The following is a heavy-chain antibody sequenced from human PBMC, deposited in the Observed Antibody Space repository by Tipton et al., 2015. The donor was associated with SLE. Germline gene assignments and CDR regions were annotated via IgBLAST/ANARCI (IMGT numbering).Heavy chain of an antibody. V-gene: IGHV4-61*02. D-gene: IGHD2-15*01. CDR1: GVSISSSRYYSS. Sequence: TLSLTCTVSGVSISSSRYYSSWSWIRQSAGKGLEWIGRISSTGSTNYNPSLKSRVTMSVDTSENQFSLRVTSVTAADSAIYYCTRDRTPDYYYYMDVWGKGTTVTVSS. CDR3: TRDRTPDYYYYMDV. J-gene: IGHJ6*03. CDR2: ISSTGST.